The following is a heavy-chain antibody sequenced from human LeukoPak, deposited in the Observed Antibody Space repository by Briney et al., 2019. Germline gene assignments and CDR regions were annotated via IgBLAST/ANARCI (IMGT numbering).Heavy chain of an antibody. J-gene: IGHJ5*02. D-gene: IGHD6-13*01. Sequence: GGSLRLSCAASGFTFISYWMSWVRQAPGKGLEWVANIKQDGSEKYYVDSARGGFTISRDNAKNSLYLQRTSLRPGERAVYYVGRRSMAAAGTQWFDPGGQGTLVTVPS. CDR3: GRRSMAAAGTQWFDP. CDR1: GFTFISYW. CDR2: IKQDGSEK. V-gene: IGHV3-7*01.